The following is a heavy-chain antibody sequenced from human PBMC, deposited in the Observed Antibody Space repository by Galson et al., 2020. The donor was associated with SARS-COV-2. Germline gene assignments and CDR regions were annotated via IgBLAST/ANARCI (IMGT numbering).Heavy chain of an antibody. CDR3: ARSYYDILTGYLAAFDI. CDR1: GFSLSTSGMR. V-gene: IGHV2-70*04. J-gene: IGHJ3*02. CDR2: IDWDDDK. Sequence: SGPTLVKPTQTITLTCTFSGFSLSTSGMRVSWIRQPPGKALEWLARIDWDDDKFYSTSLKTRLTISKDTSKNQVVLTMTNMDPVDTATYYCARSYYDILTGYLAAFDIWGQGTMVTVSS. D-gene: IGHD3-9*01.